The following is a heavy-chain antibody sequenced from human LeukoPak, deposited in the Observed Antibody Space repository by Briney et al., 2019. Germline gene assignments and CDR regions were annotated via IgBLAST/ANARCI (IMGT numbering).Heavy chain of an antibody. CDR2: IYHSGST. CDR1: GGSVSSGSYY. D-gene: IGHD6-13*01. Sequence: SETLSLTCTVSGGSVSSGSYYWSWVRQPPGKGLEWIGEIYHSGSTNYNPSLKSRVTISVDKSKNQFSLKLSSVTAADTAVYYCARDAYDEAAAGTMALDYWGQGTLVTVSS. V-gene: IGHV4-39*07. J-gene: IGHJ4*02. CDR3: ARDAYDEAAAGTMALDY.